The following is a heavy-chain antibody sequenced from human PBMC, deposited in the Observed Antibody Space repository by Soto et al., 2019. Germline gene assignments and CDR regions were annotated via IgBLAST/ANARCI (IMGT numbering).Heavy chain of an antibody. CDR2: IYYSGST. D-gene: IGHD5-12*01. V-gene: IGHV4-59*08. CDR1: GGSISSYY. CDR3: ARLGVATINDYYYYYMDV. Sequence: SETLSLTCTVSGGSISSYYWSWIRQPPGKGLEWIGYIYYSGSTNYNPSLKSRVTISVDTSKNQFSLKLSSVTAADTAVYYCARLGVATINDYYYYYMDVWGKGTTVTVSS. J-gene: IGHJ6*03.